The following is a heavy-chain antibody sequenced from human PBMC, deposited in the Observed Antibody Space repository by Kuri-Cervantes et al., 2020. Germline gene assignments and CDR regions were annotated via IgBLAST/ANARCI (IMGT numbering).Heavy chain of an antibody. D-gene: IGHD4-17*01. CDR1: GGSFSGYY. V-gene: IGHV4-34*01. J-gene: IGHJ3*02. CDR3: ARDGSGDYVNAFDI. Sequence: SETLSLTCGVYGGSFSGYYWSWIRQPPGKGLEWIGEINHSGSTNYNPSLKSRVTISVDTSKNQVSLKLSPVTAADTAVYYCARDGSGDYVNAFDIWGQGTMVTVSS. CDR2: INHSGST.